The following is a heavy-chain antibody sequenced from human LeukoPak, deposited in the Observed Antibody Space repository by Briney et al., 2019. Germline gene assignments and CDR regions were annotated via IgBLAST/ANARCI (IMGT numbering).Heavy chain of an antibody. CDR3: ARGPRGYSYGYFDY. CDR2: INHSGST. V-gene: IGHV4-34*01. D-gene: IGHD5-18*01. CDR1: GGSFSGYY. Sequence: SETLSLTCAVYGGSFSGYYWSWIRQPPGKGLEWIGEINHSGSTNYHPSLKSRVTISVDTSKNQFSLKLSSVTAADTAVYYCARGPRGYSYGYFDYWGQGTLVTVSS. J-gene: IGHJ4*02.